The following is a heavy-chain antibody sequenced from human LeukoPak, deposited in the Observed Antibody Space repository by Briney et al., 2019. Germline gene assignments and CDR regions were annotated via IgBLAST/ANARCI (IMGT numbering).Heavy chain of an antibody. V-gene: IGHV3-53*01. CDR1: GFTVSTNF. D-gene: IGHD6-13*01. CDR2: IYSSGGT. CDR3: GGFEAAAGLDY. J-gene: IGHJ4*02. Sequence: GGSLRLSCAASGFTVSTNFLNWVRQAPGKGLEWVSVIYSSGGTHYADSVKGRFTISRDKSKNTLYLQMNSLRAEDTAVYYCGGFEAAAGLDYWGQGILVTVSS.